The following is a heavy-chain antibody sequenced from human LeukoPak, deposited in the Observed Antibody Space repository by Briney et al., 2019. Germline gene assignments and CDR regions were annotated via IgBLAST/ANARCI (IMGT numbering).Heavy chain of an antibody. J-gene: IGHJ3*02. CDR3: AREAAGGSFDI. CDR1: GYTFTNYG. D-gene: IGHD2-15*01. V-gene: IGHV1-18*01. Sequence: ASVKVSCKASGYTFTNYGISWVRQAPGQGLEWMGWISAYNGDTNYAQKFQGRVTMTRDTSINTAYMELSRLRSGDTAVYYCAREAAGGSFDIWGQGTMVTVSS. CDR2: ISAYNGDT.